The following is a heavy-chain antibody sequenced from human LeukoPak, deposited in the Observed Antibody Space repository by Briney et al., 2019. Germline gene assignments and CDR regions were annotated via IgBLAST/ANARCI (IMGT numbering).Heavy chain of an antibody. J-gene: IGHJ4*02. D-gene: IGHD1-26*01. V-gene: IGHV3-48*02. CDR1: GFSVSNYN. CDR3: ARGPLGWSDY. CDR2: ISETGTAI. Sequence: GGSLRLSCAASGFSVSNYNMNWVRQARGKGLEWVSFISETGTAIYYAESVKGRFTISRDIARNSVYLQANSLRDEDTAMYYCARGPLGWSDYWGQGLLVTVSS.